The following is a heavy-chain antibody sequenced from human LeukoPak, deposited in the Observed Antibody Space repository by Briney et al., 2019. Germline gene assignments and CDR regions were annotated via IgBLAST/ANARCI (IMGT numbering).Heavy chain of an antibody. D-gene: IGHD3-22*01. CDR3: ARVSRFYYDSSGDFDY. J-gene: IGHJ4*02. CDR2: ISAYNGNT. Sequence: ASVKVSCKASGYTFTSYGISWVRQAPGQGLEWMGWISAYNGNTNYAQKFRGRVSMTRDTSINTAYMELSRLRSDDTAIYYCARVSRFYYDSSGDFDYWGQGTLVTVSS. V-gene: IGHV1-18*01. CDR1: GYTFTSYG.